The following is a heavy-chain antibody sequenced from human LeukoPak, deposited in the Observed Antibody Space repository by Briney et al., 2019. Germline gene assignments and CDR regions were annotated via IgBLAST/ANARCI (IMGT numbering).Heavy chain of an antibody. Sequence: GGSLRLSCEASGFTVSVNYVSWVRQAPGEGLEWVSTLYSGGSSHYADSVKGRFTISRHNSKNTLYLQMDTLRAEDTAVYYCARGYNYAFSFWGQGTLVTVTS. D-gene: IGHD5-18*01. V-gene: IGHV3-66*01. CDR3: ARGYNYAFSF. J-gene: IGHJ4*02. CDR1: GFTVSVNY. CDR2: LYSGGSS.